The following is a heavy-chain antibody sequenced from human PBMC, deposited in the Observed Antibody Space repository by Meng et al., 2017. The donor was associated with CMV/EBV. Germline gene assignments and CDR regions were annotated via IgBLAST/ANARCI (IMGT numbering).Heavy chain of an antibody. D-gene: IGHD6-25*01. J-gene: IGHJ3*02. CDR2: ISGSGGST. CDR1: GFTFSSYA. CDR3: AKTGTGSIAADAFDI. V-gene: IGHV3-23*01. Sequence: GGSLRLSCAASGFTFSSYAMSWVRQAPGKGLEWVSAISGSGGSTYYEDSVKGRFTISRDNSKNTLYLQMNSLRAEDTAVYYCAKTGTGSIAADAFDIWGQGTMVTVSS.